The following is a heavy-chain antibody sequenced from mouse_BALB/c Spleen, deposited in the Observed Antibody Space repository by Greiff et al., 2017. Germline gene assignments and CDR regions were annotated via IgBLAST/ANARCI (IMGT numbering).Heavy chain of an antibody. Sequence: VQLQQSGPELVKPGASVKISCKASGYAFSSSWMNWVKQRPGQGLEWIGRIYPGDGDTNYNGKFKGKATLTADKSSSTAYMQLSSLTSVDSAVYFCARSTMMGAMDYWGQGTSVTVSS. CDR3: ARSTMMGAMDY. CDR2: IYPGDGDT. V-gene: IGHV1-82*01. D-gene: IGHD2-4*01. J-gene: IGHJ4*01. CDR1: GYAFSSSW.